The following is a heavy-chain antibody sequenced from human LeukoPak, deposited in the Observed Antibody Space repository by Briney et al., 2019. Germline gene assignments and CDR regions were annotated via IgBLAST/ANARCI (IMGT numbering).Heavy chain of an antibody. CDR3: AIPGIAAAGETYLDY. D-gene: IGHD6-13*01. Sequence: GGSLRLSCAASEFSVGSNYMTWVRQAPGKGLEWVSLIYSGGSTYYADSVKGRFTISRDNSKNTQYLQVDSPRAEDTAVYYCAIPGIAAAGETYLDYWGQGTLVTVSS. CDR1: EFSVGSNY. V-gene: IGHV3-66*01. J-gene: IGHJ4*02. CDR2: IYSGGST.